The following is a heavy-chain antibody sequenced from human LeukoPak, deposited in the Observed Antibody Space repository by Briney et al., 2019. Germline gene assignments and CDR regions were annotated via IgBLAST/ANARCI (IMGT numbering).Heavy chain of an antibody. J-gene: IGHJ6*02. CDR2: IYYSGTT. D-gene: IGHD2-2*02. Sequence: SETLSLTCTVSGGSIGTYSWNWIRQPPGKGLEWIGYIYYSGTTNYNPSLKSRVTISVDTSKNQFSLKLSSVTAADTAVYYCARGQYCSSTSCYRGYYYGMDVWGQGTTVTVSS. CDR3: ARGQYCSSTSCYRGYYYGMDV. CDR1: GGSIGTYS. V-gene: IGHV4-59*12.